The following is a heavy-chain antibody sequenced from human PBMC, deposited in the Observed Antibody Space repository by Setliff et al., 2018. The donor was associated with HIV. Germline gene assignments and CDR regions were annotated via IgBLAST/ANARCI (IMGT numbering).Heavy chain of an antibody. D-gene: IGHD5-12*01. V-gene: IGHV3-23*03. CDR2: IGNGDNTT. CDR1: GFTFSSFA. J-gene: IGHJ5*01. CDR3: AKEYSASSEDP. Sequence: GGSLRLSCAASGFTFSSFALNWVRLAPGKGLEWVSVIGNGDNTTYYADSVKGRFTISRDNSKKTLYLQMNSLRVEDTAVYYCAKEYSASSEDPWGQGTLVTVSS.